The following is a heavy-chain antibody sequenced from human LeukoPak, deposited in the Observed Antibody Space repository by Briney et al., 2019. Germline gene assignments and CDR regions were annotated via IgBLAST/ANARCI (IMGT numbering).Heavy chain of an antibody. CDR3: ARVATTTNPPQRPFDY. D-gene: IGHD5-12*01. Sequence: KPSETLSLTCAVSGYSINSGYCWGWIRQPPGKGLEWIGSIYHSGSTYYNPSLKSRVTISVDTSKNQFSLKLSSVTAADTAVYYCARVATTTNPPQRPFDYWGQGTLVTVSS. CDR2: IYHSGST. J-gene: IGHJ4*02. CDR1: GYSINSGYC. V-gene: IGHV4-38-2*01.